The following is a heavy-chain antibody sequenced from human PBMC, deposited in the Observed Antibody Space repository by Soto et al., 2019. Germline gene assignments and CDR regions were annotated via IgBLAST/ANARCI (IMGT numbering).Heavy chain of an antibody. CDR3: ATAEVDY. Sequence: GGSLRLSCAASGFTFGDYWMHWVRQPPGKGPEWVSRMTGDGRTTQYADSVKGRFTASRDNAKSTLYLQMNSLRAEDTAVYYCATAEVDYWGPGALVTVSS. CDR2: MTGDGRTT. CDR1: GFTFGDYW. J-gene: IGHJ4*02. V-gene: IGHV3-74*03.